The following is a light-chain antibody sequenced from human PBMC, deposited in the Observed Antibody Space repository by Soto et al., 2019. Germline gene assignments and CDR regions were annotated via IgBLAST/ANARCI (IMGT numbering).Light chain of an antibody. CDR3: QQLHDYPIT. CDR2: AAS. V-gene: IGKV1-9*01. Sequence: DIVMTQSPDSLSASVGDRVTITCRASQGIDSSFAWYQEKPGKAPKLLIYAASSLQSGVPSRFSGSGSGTDFTLTISSLQPEDFATYYCQQLHDYPITFGQGTRLEIK. J-gene: IGKJ5*01. CDR1: QGIDSS.